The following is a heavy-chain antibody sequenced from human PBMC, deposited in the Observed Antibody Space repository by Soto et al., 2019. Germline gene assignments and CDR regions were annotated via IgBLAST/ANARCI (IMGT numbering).Heavy chain of an antibody. D-gene: IGHD6-19*01. J-gene: IGHJ4*02. CDR1: GFTFTDYA. Sequence: DVQLVESGGGLVQPGRSLRLSCAASGFTFTDYAMHWVRQPPGKGLEWVSGISWGGGSRDYADSVKGRFTISRDNTKNSLYLQMSSLKPEDTAFYYCTRRTVAGTLDWGQGTLVTVSS. CDR2: ISWGGGSR. CDR3: TRRTVAGTLD. V-gene: IGHV3-9*01.